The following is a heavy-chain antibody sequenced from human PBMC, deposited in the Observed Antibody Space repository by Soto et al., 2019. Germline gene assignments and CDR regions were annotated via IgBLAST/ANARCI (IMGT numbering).Heavy chain of an antibody. CDR1: GGSISSGGYY. D-gene: IGHD4-4*01. CDR2: IYYSGST. CDR3: ARRPSATVTTWGVFDY. J-gene: IGHJ4*02. Sequence: SETLSLTCTVSGGSISSGGYYWSWIRQHPGKGLEWIGYIYYSGSTYYNPSLKSRVTISVDTSKNQFSLKLSSVTAADTAVYYCARRPSATVTTWGVFDYWGQGTLVTVSS. V-gene: IGHV4-31*03.